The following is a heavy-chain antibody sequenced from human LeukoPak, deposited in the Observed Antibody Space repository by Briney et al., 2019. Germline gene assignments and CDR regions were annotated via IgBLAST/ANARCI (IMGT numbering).Heavy chain of an antibody. D-gene: IGHD3-10*01. CDR2: IYSGGST. J-gene: IGHJ6*03. CDR1: GFTFSSYW. V-gene: IGHV3-53*01. Sequence: PSGGSLRLSCAASGFTFSSYWMSWVRQAPGKGLEWVSVIYSGGSTYYADSVKGRFTISRDNSKNTLYLQMNSLRAEDTAVYYCASGSGSYRTPYYYMDVWGTGTTVTVSS. CDR3: ASGSGSYRTPYYYMDV.